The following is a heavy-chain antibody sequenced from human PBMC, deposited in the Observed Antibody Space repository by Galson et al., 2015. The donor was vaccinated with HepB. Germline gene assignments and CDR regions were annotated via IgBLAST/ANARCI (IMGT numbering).Heavy chain of an antibody. CDR3: AREGATYYFDSSGYCPALDYYGMDV. V-gene: IGHV3-48*02. J-gene: IGHJ6*02. D-gene: IGHD3-22*01. CDR1: GFTFSRYS. CDR2: ISGSSSTI. Sequence: SLRLSCAASGFTFSRYSMNWVRQAPGKGLEWVSHISGSSSTIYYADSVKGRFTISRDNAKNSLYLQMNSLRDEDTAVYYCAREGATYYFDSSGYCPALDYYGMDVWGQGTTVPVSS.